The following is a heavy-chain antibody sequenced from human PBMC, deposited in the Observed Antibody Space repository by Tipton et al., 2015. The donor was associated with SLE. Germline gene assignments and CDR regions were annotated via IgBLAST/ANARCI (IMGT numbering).Heavy chain of an antibody. CDR2: ISGSGGST. J-gene: IGHJ6*02. CDR3: ANIEWEPRAGMDV. CDR1: GFTFSSYA. Sequence: SLRLSCAASGFTFSSYAMSWVRQAPGKGLEWVSAISGSGGSTYYADSVKGRFTISRDNSKNTLYLQMNSLRAEDTAVYYCANIEWEPRAGMDVWGQGTTVTVSS. V-gene: IGHV3-23*01. D-gene: IGHD1-26*01.